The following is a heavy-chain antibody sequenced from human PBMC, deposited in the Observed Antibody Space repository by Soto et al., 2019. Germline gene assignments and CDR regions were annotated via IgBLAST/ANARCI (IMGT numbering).Heavy chain of an antibody. Sequence: SVKGSFKASGGAFSSYAISWGRQAPGQGLEWMGGIIPIFGTANYAQKFKGRVTITADESTSTAYMERSRLRSEDTALYYSARGASYYYDSSGPYESFDIWGQGTMVTVSS. CDR1: GGAFSSYA. CDR2: IIPIFGTA. V-gene: IGHV1-69*13. CDR3: ARGASYYYDSSGPYESFDI. D-gene: IGHD3-22*01. J-gene: IGHJ3*02.